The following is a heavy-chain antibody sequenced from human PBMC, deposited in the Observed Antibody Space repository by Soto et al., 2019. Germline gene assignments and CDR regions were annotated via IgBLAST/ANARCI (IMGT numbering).Heavy chain of an antibody. CDR3: AREGGREGSGWPPGAY. Sequence: QVQLVESGGGVVQSGRSLRLSCAASGFTFSSHAMRWVRQAPGKGLEWVAVISYDGSNKYYADSVKGRFTIARDNSKNTLYLQMNRLRAEDTAVYYCAREGGREGSGWPPGAYWGQGSLVTVSS. D-gene: IGHD6-19*01. V-gene: IGHV3-30-3*01. CDR2: ISYDGSNK. CDR1: GFTFSSHA. J-gene: IGHJ4*02.